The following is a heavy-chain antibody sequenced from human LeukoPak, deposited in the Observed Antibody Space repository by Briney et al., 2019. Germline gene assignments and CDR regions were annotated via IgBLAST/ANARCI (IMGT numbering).Heavy chain of an antibody. Sequence: GGSLRLSCAASGSTFSSYWMHWVRQAPGKGLVWVSRINSDGSSTSYADSVKGRFTISRDNAKNTLYLQMNSLRAEDTAVYYCARRGLRGADDYWGQGTLVTVSS. CDR1: GSTFSSYW. CDR2: INSDGSST. J-gene: IGHJ4*02. V-gene: IGHV3-74*01. CDR3: ARRGLRGADDY. D-gene: IGHD1-26*01.